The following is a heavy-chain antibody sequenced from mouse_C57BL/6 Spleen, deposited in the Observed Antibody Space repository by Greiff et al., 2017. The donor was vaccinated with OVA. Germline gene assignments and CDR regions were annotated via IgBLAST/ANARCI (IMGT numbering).Heavy chain of an antibody. V-gene: IGHV3-6*01. CDR2: ISYDGSN. CDR1: GYSITSGYY. J-gene: IGHJ3*01. CDR3: ARGPRGDWFAY. Sequence: EVQLVESGPGLVKPSQSLSLTCSVTGYSITSGYYWNWIRQFPGNKLEWMGYISYDGSNNYNPSLKNRISITRDTSKNQFFLKLNSVTTEDTATYYCARGPRGDWFAYWGQGTLVTVSA.